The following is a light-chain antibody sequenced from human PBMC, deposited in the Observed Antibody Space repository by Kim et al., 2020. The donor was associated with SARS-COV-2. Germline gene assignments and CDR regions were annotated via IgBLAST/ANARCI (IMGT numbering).Light chain of an antibody. CDR2: DAS. J-gene: IGKJ2*01. V-gene: IGKV1-5*01. CDR3: QQYNSHSRA. CDR1: RIIRSW. Sequence: AFVGDRVTMTGRASRIIRSWLAWYQQKPGKAPQLLIRDASTLESGVPSRFSGSGSGTEFTLTISSLQPDDVATYYCQQYNSHSRAFGQGTKLEI.